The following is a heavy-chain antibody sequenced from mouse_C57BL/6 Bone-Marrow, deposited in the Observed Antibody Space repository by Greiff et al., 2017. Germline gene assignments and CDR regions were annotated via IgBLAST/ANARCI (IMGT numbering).Heavy chain of an antibody. CDR3: ARRPSPDYGSLRDY. V-gene: IGHV1-55*01. J-gene: IGHJ4*01. Sequence: QVQLQQPGAELVKPGASVKMSCKASGYTFTSYWITWVKQRPGQGLEWIGDIYPGSGSTNYNEKFKSKATLTVDTSSSTAYMQLRSLTSEDSAVYYCARRPSPDYGSLRDYWGQGTSVTVSS. D-gene: IGHD1-1*01. CDR1: GYTFTSYW. CDR2: IYPGSGST.